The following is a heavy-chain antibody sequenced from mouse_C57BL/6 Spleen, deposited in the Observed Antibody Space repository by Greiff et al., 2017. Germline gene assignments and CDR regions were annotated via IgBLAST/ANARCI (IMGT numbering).Heavy chain of an antibody. J-gene: IGHJ2*01. CDR3: ARGASYYGYYFDD. CDR2: IHPNSGST. CDR1: GYTFTSYW. D-gene: IGHD1-1*01. V-gene: IGHV1-64*01. Sequence: QVQLQQPGAELVKPGASVKLSCKASGYTFTSYWMHWVKQRPGQGLEWIGMIHPNSGSTNYNEKFKSKATLTVDKSSSTAYMQLSSLTSEDSAVYYCARGASYYGYYFDDWGQGTTLTVSS.